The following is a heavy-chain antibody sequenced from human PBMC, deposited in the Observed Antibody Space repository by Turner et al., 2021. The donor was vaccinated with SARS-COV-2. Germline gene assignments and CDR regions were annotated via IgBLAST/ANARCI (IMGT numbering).Heavy chain of an antibody. CDR1: VYTLIELS. V-gene: IGHV1-24*01. J-gene: IGHJ4*02. D-gene: IGHD2-21*02. CDR3: ATGYAYCGGDCSIDY. CDR2: FDPEDGET. Sequence: QVQLVQSGAEVEKPGASVQVSCKVSVYTLIELSMHWVRQAPGKGLEWMGGFDPEDGETIYAQKFQGRVTMTEDTSTDTAYMELSSLRSEDTAVYYCATGYAYCGGDCSIDYWGQGTLVTVSS.